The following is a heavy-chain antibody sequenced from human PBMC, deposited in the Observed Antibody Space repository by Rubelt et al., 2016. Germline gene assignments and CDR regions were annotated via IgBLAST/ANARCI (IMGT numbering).Heavy chain of an antibody. Sequence: GKGLEWIGSIYYSGSTYYNPSLKSRVTISVDTSKNQFSLKLSSVTAADTAVYYCARTGRLTTMIREMPGYYFDYWGHGTLVTVSS. D-gene: IGHD3-22*01. V-gene: IGHV4-39*07. CDR2: IYYSGST. J-gene: IGHJ4*01. CDR3: ARTGRLTTMIREMPGYYFDY.